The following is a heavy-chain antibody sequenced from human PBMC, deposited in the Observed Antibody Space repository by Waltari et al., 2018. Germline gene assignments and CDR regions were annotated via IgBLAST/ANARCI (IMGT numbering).Heavy chain of an antibody. Sequence: QVQLVQSGTEVKKPGASVKVSCQASGYSLTLYHLHWVRQTPGQGLEWPGWINPKNGDTGYAQNFLGRVTMTRDTSINTVYMDLSGLRSDDTAVFYCARDPGPIVGAPDYWGQGTLVTVSS. J-gene: IGHJ4*02. CDR1: GYSLTLYH. CDR2: INPKNGDT. V-gene: IGHV1-2*02. CDR3: ARDPGPIVGAPDY. D-gene: IGHD1-26*01.